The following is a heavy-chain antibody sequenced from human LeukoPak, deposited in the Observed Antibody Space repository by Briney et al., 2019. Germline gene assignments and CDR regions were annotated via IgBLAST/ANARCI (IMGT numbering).Heavy chain of an antibody. CDR2: INHSGST. D-gene: IGHD6-13*01. CDR3: AREYSSSWAFDY. V-gene: IGHV4-34*01. Sequence: SETLSLTCAVYGGSFSGYYWSWIRQPPGKGLEWIGEINHSGSTNYNPSLKSRVTISVDTSKNQSSLKLSSVTAADTAVYYCAREYSSSWAFDYWGQGTLVTVSS. CDR1: GGSFSGYY. J-gene: IGHJ4*02.